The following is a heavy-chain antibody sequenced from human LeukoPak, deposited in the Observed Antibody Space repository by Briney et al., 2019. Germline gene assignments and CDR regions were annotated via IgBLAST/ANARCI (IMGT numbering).Heavy chain of an antibody. J-gene: IGHJ4*02. D-gene: IGHD2-2*01. CDR2: ISGSGGST. V-gene: IGHV3-23*01. Sequence: GGSLRLSCAASGFTFSSYAMSWVRQAPGKGLEWVSAISGSGGSTYYADSVKGRFTISRDNSKNTLYLQMNSLRAEDTAVYYCAKCTVAPAAHLYYFDYWGQGTLVTVSS. CDR1: GFTFSSYA. CDR3: AKCTVAPAAHLYYFDY.